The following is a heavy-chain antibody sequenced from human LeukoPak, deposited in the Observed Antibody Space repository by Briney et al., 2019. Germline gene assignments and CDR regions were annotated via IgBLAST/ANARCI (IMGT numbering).Heavy chain of an antibody. D-gene: IGHD3-3*01. CDR2: MNPNSGNT. V-gene: IGHV1-8*01. Sequence: ASVKVSCKASGYTFTSYDINWVRQATGQGLEWMGWMNPNSGNTGYAQKFQGRVTMTRNTSISTAYMELSSLRSEDTAVYYCARGLKYDFWSGIWYYYYYMDVRGKGTTVTVSS. J-gene: IGHJ6*03. CDR1: GYTFTSYD. CDR3: ARGLKYDFWSGIWYYYYYMDV.